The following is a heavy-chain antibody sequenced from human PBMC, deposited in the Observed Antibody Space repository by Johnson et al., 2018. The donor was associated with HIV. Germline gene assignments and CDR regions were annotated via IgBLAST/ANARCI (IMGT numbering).Heavy chain of an antibody. CDR1: GLTFDNYG. J-gene: IGHJ3*02. V-gene: IGHV3-33*08. Sequence: VQLVESGGGVVRPGGSLRLSCAASGLTFDNYGMHWVRQAPGKGLEWVAVIWYDGSNKYYADSVKGRFTISRDNSKNTLYLQMNSLRAEDTAVYYCARGPGRQEGTRWGDALDIWGQGTMVTVSS. CDR3: ARGPGRQEGTRWGDALDI. D-gene: IGHD3-16*01. CDR2: IWYDGSNK.